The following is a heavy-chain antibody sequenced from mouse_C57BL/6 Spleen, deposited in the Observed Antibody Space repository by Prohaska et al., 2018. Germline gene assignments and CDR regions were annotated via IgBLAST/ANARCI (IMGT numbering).Heavy chain of an antibody. J-gene: IGHJ1*03. Sequence: HGKSLERIGDINPNNGGTSYNQKFKGKATLTVDKSSSTAYMELRSLTSEDSAVYYCGRIPYSNYDWYFDVWGTGTTVTVSS. D-gene: IGHD2-5*01. CDR3: GRIPYSNYDWYFDV. CDR2: INPNNGGT. V-gene: IGHV1-26*01.